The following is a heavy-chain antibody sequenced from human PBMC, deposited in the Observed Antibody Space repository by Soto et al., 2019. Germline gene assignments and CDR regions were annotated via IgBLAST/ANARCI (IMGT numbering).Heavy chain of an antibody. CDR2: INHSGST. D-gene: IGHD3-10*01. J-gene: IGHJ4*02. Sequence: SETLSLTCAVYGGSFSGYYWSWIRQPPGKGLEWIGEINHSGSTNYNPSLKSRVTISVDTSKNQFSLKLSSVTAADTAVYYCERAGVRGVIITNGDRPGENFDYWGQGNPAPVSS. CDR3: ERAGVRGVIITNGDRPGENFDY. CDR1: GGSFSGYY. V-gene: IGHV4-34*01.